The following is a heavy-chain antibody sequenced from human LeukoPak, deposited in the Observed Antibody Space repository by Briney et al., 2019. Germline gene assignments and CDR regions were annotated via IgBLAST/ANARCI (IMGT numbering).Heavy chain of an antibody. Sequence: QPGDSLSLLCAASGHIFYRYWMQWVRQATGKGLVGVERIRTDGSSTKYADFVEGRITNSRDNANNTLYLQKHSLRAEDTAAYYCVRGNFNGGIDYWGQGTLVTVSS. J-gene: IGHJ4*02. CDR1: GHIFYRYW. CDR3: VRGNFNGGIDY. CDR2: IRTDGSST. V-gene: IGHV3-74*01.